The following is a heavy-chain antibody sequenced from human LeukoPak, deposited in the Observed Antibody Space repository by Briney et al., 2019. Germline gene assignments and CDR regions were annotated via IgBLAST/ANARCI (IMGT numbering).Heavy chain of an antibody. CDR3: ARDCSSTSCPIDDAFDI. J-gene: IGHJ3*02. D-gene: IGHD2-2*01. CDR2: IYYSGST. CDR1: GGSVSSGGYY. Sequence: SETLSLSCTVSGGSVSSGGYYRSWIRQPPGKGLEWIGYIYYSGSTYYNPSLKSRVTISVDTSKNQFSLKLSSVTAADTAVYYCARDCSSTSCPIDDAFDIWGQGTMVTVSS. V-gene: IGHV4-30-4*01.